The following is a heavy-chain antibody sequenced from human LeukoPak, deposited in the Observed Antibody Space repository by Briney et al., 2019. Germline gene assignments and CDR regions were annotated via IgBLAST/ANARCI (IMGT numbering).Heavy chain of an antibody. D-gene: IGHD1-7*01. Sequence: PGGSLRLSCAASGFRFSGYAMSWVRQAPGKGLEWVSAISGSGVSTYYADSVKGRFTVSRDNSKNTLYLQMSSLRAEDTAVYYCAKDERNWNYNLASQTYDWGQGTLVTVSS. CDR3: AKDERNWNYNLASQTYD. J-gene: IGHJ4*02. CDR2: ISGSGVST. CDR1: GFRFSGYA. V-gene: IGHV3-23*01.